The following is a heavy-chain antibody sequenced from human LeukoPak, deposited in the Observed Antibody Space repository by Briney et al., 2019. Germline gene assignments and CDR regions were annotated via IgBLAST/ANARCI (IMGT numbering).Heavy chain of an antibody. J-gene: IGHJ5*02. D-gene: IGHD2-15*01. CDR3: ARDGGYCSGGSCYDWFDP. Sequence: GGSLRPSCAASGFTFSSYAMHWVRQAPGKGLEWVAVISYDGSNKYYADSVKGRFTISRDNSKNTLYLQMNSLRAEDTAVHYGARDGGYCSGGSCYDWFDPWGQGTLVTVSS. CDR2: ISYDGSNK. V-gene: IGHV3-30*04. CDR1: GFTFSSYA.